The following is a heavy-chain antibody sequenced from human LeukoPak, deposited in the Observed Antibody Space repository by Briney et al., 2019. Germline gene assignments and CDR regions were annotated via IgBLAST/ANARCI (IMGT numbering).Heavy chain of an antibody. Sequence: GGSLRLSCAASGFIVSSNYMSWVRQAPGEGLEWVSIIYSGGSTFYADSVKGRFTISRDNSKNPLYLQMHSLRAEDTAVYYCARDGYSAEYFQHWGQGTLVTVSS. J-gene: IGHJ1*01. CDR1: GFIVSSNY. V-gene: IGHV3-53*01. D-gene: IGHD5-24*01. CDR2: IYSGGST. CDR3: ARDGYSAEYFQH.